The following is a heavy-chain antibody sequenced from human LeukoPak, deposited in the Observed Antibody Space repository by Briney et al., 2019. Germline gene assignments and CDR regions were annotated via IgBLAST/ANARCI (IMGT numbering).Heavy chain of an antibody. Sequence: GGSLRLSSAASGFIFSNYWMSWVRQAPGKGLEWVANINQDGSEKYYVDSVKGRFIISRDNAKSSLYLQMNSLRVEDTAVYYCAGERGLDYWGQGTLVTVSS. CDR1: GFIFSNYW. CDR3: AGERGLDY. J-gene: IGHJ4*02. CDR2: INQDGSEK. V-gene: IGHV3-7*01. D-gene: IGHD3-10*01.